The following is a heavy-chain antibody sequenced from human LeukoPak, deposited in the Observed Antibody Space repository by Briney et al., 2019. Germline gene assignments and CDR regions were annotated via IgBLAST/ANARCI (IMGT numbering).Heavy chain of an antibody. CDR2: ISGSGGST. V-gene: IGHV3-23*01. Sequence: PGGSLRLSCAASGFTFSSYAMSWVRQAPGKGLEWVSAISGSGGSTYYADSVKGRFTISRDNSKNTLYLQMNSLRAEDTAVYYCARPTIWFGELSAFDIWGQGTMVTVSS. CDR1: GFTFSSYA. D-gene: IGHD3-10*01. J-gene: IGHJ3*02. CDR3: ARPTIWFGELSAFDI.